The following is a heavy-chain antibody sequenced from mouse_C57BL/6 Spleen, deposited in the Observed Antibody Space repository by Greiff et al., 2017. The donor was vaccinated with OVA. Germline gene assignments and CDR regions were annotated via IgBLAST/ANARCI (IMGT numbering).Heavy chain of an antibody. CDR3: ARNCWDERYFDV. CDR1: GFSLTRYG. Sequence: QVQLQQSGPGLVQPSQSLSITCTVSGFSLTRYGVHWVRQSPGKGLEWLGAIWSGGNTDYNAAFISRLSISKDNTKSQVFFKMNSLQADDTAIYYCARNCWDERYFDVWGTGTTVTVSS. CDR2: IWSGGNT. D-gene: IGHD4-1*01. V-gene: IGHV2-2*01. J-gene: IGHJ1*03.